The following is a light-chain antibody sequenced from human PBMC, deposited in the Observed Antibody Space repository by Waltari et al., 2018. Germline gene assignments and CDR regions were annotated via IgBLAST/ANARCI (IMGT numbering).Light chain of an antibody. J-gene: IGLJ2*01. Sequence: QSALAQPASVSGSPGQSITISCTGTSSDVGAYNFVSWYQHHPGKAPKLILYDVSRWPSGVSNRFSGAKSCNTASLTISGLQAEDEADYYCSSYTTISTTVFGGGTKVTVL. CDR2: DVS. V-gene: IGLV2-14*01. CDR1: SSDVGAYNF. CDR3: SSYTTISTTV.